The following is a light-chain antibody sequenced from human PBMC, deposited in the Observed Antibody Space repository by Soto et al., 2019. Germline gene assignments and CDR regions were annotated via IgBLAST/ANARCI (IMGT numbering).Light chain of an antibody. CDR2: GAS. CDR3: QYYDTFRT. Sequence: ELTQSPGTLSLSPGDKETHSCRASQSVDSTYLTWYQQKPGQAPRLLIYGASGRATGIPDRFSGSGSGTDFTLTISRLEPEDFAVYYCQYYDTFRTIGQGTKVDIK. V-gene: IGKV3-20*01. J-gene: IGKJ1*01. CDR1: QSVDSTY.